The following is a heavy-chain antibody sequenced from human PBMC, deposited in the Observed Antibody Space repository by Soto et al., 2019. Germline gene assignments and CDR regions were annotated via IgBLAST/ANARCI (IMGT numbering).Heavy chain of an antibody. CDR2: ISGGGSAT. CDR3: ATRRADSSGWYEFDY. D-gene: IGHD6-19*01. V-gene: IGHV3-23*01. CDR1: GFAFSSYV. J-gene: IGHJ4*02. Sequence: EVQLLESGGGLVQPGGSLRLSCAASGFAFSSYVMTWVRQAPGKGLEWVSTISGGGSATLYADSVRGRFTISRDNSKNTLWLQMNSLRVEDTAVYYCATRRADSSGWYEFDYWGQGTLVTVSS.